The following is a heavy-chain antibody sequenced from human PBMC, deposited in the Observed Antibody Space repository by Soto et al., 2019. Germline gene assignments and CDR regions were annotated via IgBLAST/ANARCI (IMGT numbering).Heavy chain of an antibody. CDR3: ARESEDLTSNFDY. CDR2: ISSTTNYI. CDR1: GFTFTRYS. J-gene: IGHJ4*02. V-gene: IGHV3-21*06. Sequence: GSLRLACSASGFTFTRYSMNWVRQAPGKGLEWVSSISSTTNYIYYGDSMKGRFTISRDNAKNSLYLEMNSLRAEDTAVYYCARESEDLTSNFDYWGQGTLVTVSS.